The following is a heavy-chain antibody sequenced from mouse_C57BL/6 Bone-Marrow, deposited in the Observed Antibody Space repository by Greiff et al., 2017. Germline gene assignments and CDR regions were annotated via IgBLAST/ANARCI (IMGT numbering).Heavy chain of an antibody. CDR2: ISSGGDYI. CDR1: GFTFSSYA. CDR3: TRDARTTARRRYAY. V-gene: IGHV5-9-1*02. Sequence: EVKVVESGEGLVKPGGSLKLSCAASGFTFSSYAMSWVRQTPEKRLEWVAYISSGGDYIYYADTVKGRFTISRDNAWNTLYLQMSGLKSEDTAMYYCTRDARTTARRRYAYWGQGTLVTVSA. D-gene: IGHD1-2*01. J-gene: IGHJ3*01.